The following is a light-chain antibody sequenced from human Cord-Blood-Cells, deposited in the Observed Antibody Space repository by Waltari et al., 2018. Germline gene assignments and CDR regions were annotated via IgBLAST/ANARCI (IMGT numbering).Light chain of an antibody. CDR1: SLRSYY. J-gene: IGLJ3*02. CDR2: GKN. CDR3: NSRDSSGNHLV. Sequence: SSELTQDPAVSVALGQTVRITCQGDSLRSYYASWYQQKPGQAPVPVIYGKNNRPSGIPDRFSGSSSGNTAPLTITGAQAEDEADYYCNSRDSSGNHLVFGGGTKLTVL. V-gene: IGLV3-19*01.